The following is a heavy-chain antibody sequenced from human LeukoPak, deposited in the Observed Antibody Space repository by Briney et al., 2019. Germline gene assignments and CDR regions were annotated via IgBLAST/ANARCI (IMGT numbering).Heavy chain of an antibody. CDR1: GYTFTGYY. CDR2: INPNSGGT. J-gene: IGHJ5*02. CDR3: ARAHPDCSGGSCYRGAYNWFDP. Sequence: GASVKVSCKASGYTFTGYYMHWVRQAPGQGLEWMGWINPNSGGTNYAQKFQGRVTITADESTSTAYMELSSLRSEDTAVYYCARAHPDCSGGSCYRGAYNWFDPWGQGTLVTVSS. D-gene: IGHD2-15*01. V-gene: IGHV1-2*02.